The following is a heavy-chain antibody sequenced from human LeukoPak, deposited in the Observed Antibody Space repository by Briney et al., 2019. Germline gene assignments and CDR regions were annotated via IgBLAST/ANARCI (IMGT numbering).Heavy chain of an antibody. CDR1: GFTFSSYA. D-gene: IGHD2-2*01. CDR2: ISYDGSNK. Sequence: GGSLRLSCAASGFTFSSYAMHWVRQAPGKGLEWVAVISYDGSNKYYADSVKGRFTISRDNSKNTLYLQMNSLRAEDTAVYYCARDLGIEVVPAAGFFDYWGQGTLVTVSS. CDR3: ARDLGIEVVPAAGFFDY. V-gene: IGHV3-30-3*01. J-gene: IGHJ4*02.